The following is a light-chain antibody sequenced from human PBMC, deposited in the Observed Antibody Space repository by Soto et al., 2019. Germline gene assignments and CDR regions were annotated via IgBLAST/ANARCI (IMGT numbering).Light chain of an antibody. Sequence: PGERVTLSCRASQTVSSSYLTWYQQRPGQAPRLLIYGASNRATGIPARFSGSGSGTGFTLTISSLEPEDFAVYYCQHRSNWPPTFGQGTRLEIK. J-gene: IGKJ5*01. CDR1: QTVSSSY. CDR2: GAS. V-gene: IGKV3-11*01. CDR3: QHRSNWPPT.